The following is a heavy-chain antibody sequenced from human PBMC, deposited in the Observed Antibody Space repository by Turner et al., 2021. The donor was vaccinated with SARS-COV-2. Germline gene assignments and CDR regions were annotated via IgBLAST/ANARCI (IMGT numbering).Heavy chain of an antibody. CDR2: IYSGGST. CDR1: GVTVSSNY. Sequence: VQLLDTGGGFIQPVGSLRLSCSASGVTVSSNYMSWVRQAQGKGREWVAVIYSGGSTYYADSVKGRFTISRDNTKNTLYLQMNSMRAEDTAEYYCARDLAVNGMDVWGQGTTVTVSS. J-gene: IGHJ6*02. V-gene: IGHV3-53*02. CDR3: ARDLAVNGMDV.